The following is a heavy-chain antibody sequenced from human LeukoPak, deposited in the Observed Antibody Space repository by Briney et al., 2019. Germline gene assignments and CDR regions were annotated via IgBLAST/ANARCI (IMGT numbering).Heavy chain of an antibody. D-gene: IGHD3-10*01. V-gene: IGHV3-21*01. CDR3: ARDLLPYYYGSGSRNWFDS. CDR1: GFTFSSYS. Sequence: GGSLRLSCAASGFTFSSYSMNWVRQAPGKGLEWVSSISSSSSYIYYADSVKGRFTISRDNAKNSLYLQMNSLRAEDTAVYYCARDLLPYYYGSGSRNWFDSWGQGTLVTVSS. CDR2: ISSSSSYI. J-gene: IGHJ5*01.